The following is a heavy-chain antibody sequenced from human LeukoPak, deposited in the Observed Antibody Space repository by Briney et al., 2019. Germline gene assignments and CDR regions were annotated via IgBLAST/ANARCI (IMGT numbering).Heavy chain of an antibody. V-gene: IGHV3-48*03. CDR2: ISSSGSTI. Sequence: GGSLRLFCAASGFTFSSYEMNWVRQAPGKGLEWVSYISSSGSTIYYADSVKGRFTISRDNAKNSLYLQMNSLRAEDTAVYYCARSLWLSAFDIWGQGTMVTVSS. CDR3: ARSLWLSAFDI. CDR1: GFTFSSYE. D-gene: IGHD5-18*01. J-gene: IGHJ3*02.